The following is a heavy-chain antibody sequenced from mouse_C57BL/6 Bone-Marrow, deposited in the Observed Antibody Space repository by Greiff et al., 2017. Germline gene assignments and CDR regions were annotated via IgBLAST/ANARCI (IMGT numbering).Heavy chain of an antibody. CDR3: TRYSYFYIDY. CDR2: ISYSGST. Sequence: EVKLMESGPGLAKPSQTLSLTCSVTGYSITSDYWNWIRKFPGNKLEYMGYISYSGSTYYNPSLKSRISITRDTSKNQYYLQFNSVTTEDTAKYYCTRYSYFYIDYWGQGTTLTVSS. CDR1: GYSITSDY. D-gene: IGHD1-1*01. J-gene: IGHJ2*01. V-gene: IGHV3-8*01.